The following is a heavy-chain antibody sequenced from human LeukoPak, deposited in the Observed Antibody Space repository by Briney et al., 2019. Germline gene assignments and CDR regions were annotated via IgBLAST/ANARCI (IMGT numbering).Heavy chain of an antibody. J-gene: IGHJ4*02. CDR3: AKEPRGSSSRLIYFDY. CDR1: GFTFSSYA. V-gene: IGHV3-30*04. CDR2: ISYDGSNK. D-gene: IGHD6-13*01. Sequence: GRSLRLSCAASGFTFSSYAIHWVRRAPGKGLEWVAVISYDGSNKYYADSVKGRFTISRDNSKKTLYLHMSSLRAEDTAVYYCAKEPRGSSSRLIYFDYWGQGTLVTVSS.